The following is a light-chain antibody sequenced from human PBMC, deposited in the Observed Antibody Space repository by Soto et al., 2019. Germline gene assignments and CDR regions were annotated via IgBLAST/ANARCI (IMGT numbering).Light chain of an antibody. CDR3: QQCNSYPWT. CDR2: KAS. CDR1: QSISNY. Sequence: DIQMTQSPSSLSASVGDRVTITRRASQSISNYLNWYQQKPGKAPKLMIYKASTLESGVPSTFSGSGSGTEFTLTISSLQPDDFATYYCQQCNSYPWTFGQGTKVDIK. V-gene: IGKV1-5*03. J-gene: IGKJ1*01.